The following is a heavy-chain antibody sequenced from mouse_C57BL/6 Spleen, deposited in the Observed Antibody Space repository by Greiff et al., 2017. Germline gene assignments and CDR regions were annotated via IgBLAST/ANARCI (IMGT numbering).Heavy chain of an antibody. Sequence: QVHVKQPGAELVKPGASVKMSCKASGYTFTSYWITWVKQRPGQGLEWIGDIYPGSGSTNYNEKFKSKATLTVDTSSSTAYMQLSSLTSEDSAVYYCARSRVYYDYDGYFDVWGTGTTVTVSS. D-gene: IGHD2-4*01. V-gene: IGHV1-55*01. J-gene: IGHJ1*03. CDR3: ARSRVYYDYDGYFDV. CDR1: GYTFTSYW. CDR2: IYPGSGST.